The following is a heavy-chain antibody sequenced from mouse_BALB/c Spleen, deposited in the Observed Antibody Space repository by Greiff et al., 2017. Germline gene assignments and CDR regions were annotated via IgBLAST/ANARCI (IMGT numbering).Heavy chain of an antibody. CDR2: IDPANGNT. CDR1: GFNIKDTY. Sequence: VQLKESGAELVKPGASVKLSCTASGFNIKDTYMHWVKQRPEQGLEWIGRIDPANGNTKYDPKFQGKATITADTSSNTAYLQLSSLTSEDTAVYYCARPSNWEFDYWGQGTTLTVSS. D-gene: IGHD4-1*01. CDR3: ARPSNWEFDY. V-gene: IGHV14-3*02. J-gene: IGHJ2*01.